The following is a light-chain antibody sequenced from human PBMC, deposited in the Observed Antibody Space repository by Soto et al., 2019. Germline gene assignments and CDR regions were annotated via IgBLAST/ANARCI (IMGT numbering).Light chain of an antibody. CDR2: GAS. V-gene: IGKV3-20*01. Sequence: EIVLTQSPGTLSLSPGERATLSCRASQSVTKSLAWYQQKPGQAPRLLIYGASSRATGIPDRFSGSGSGTDFTLTISRLEPEDFAVYYCQQYGLSPRTFGQGTKVEIK. CDR1: QSVTKS. CDR3: QQYGLSPRT. J-gene: IGKJ1*01.